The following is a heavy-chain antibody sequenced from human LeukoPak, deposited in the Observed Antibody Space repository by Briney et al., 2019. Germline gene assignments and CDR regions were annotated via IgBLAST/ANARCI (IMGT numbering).Heavy chain of an antibody. D-gene: IGHD6-13*01. V-gene: IGHV6-1*01. Sequence: SQTLSLTCAISGDSVSSNSAAWNWIRQSPSRGLEWLGRTYYRSKWYNDYAVSVKSRITINPDTSKNQFSLQLNSVTPEDTAVYYCARVQGQRLVKLVGGWGNYYFDYWGQGTLVTVSS. CDR1: GDSVSSNSAA. J-gene: IGHJ4*02. CDR3: ARVQGQRLVKLVGGWGNYYFDY. CDR2: TYYRSKWYN.